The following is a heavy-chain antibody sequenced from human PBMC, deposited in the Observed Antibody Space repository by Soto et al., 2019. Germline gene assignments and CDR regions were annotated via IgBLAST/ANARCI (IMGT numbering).Heavy chain of an antibody. D-gene: IGHD3-3*01. Sequence: QVQLVESGGGVVQPGRSLRLSCAASGFTFSSYGMHWVRQAPGKRLEWVAVIWYDGSNKYYADSVKGRFTISRDNSKNTLYLQMNSLRAEDTAVYYCARDIKSDFWSGYYGNWGQGTLVTVSS. J-gene: IGHJ4*02. CDR3: ARDIKSDFWSGYYGN. CDR2: IWYDGSNK. CDR1: GFTFSSYG. V-gene: IGHV3-33*01.